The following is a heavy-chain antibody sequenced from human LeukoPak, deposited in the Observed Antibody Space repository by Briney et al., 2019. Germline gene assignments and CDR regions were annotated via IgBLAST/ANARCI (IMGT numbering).Heavy chain of an antibody. D-gene: IGHD1-26*01. Sequence: GGSLRLSCAASGFTFSSYSMNWVRQTPGKGLEWVSSITSSSTYTFYADSVKGRFTISRDNARNSLYLQMNSLRAEDTAVYYRARDPYSGTYGDTYYYYMDVWGKGTTVTISS. CDR2: ITSSSTYT. CDR1: GFTFSSYS. CDR3: ARDPYSGTYGDTYYYYMDV. V-gene: IGHV3-21*01. J-gene: IGHJ6*03.